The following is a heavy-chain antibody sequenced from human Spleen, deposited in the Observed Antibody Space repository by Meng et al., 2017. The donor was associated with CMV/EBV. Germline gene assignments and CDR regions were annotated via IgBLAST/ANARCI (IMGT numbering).Heavy chain of an antibody. CDR3: ARHLNDFWSGYLNWFDP. D-gene: IGHD3-3*01. Sequence: ASVKVSCKASGYTFTGYYMHWVRQAPGHGLEWMGWINPNSGGTNYAQKFQGRVTMNRDTSISTAYMELSRLRSDDTAVYYCARHLNDFWSGYLNWFDPWGQGTLVTVSS. J-gene: IGHJ5*02. CDR1: GYTFTGYY. V-gene: IGHV1-2*02. CDR2: INPNSGGT.